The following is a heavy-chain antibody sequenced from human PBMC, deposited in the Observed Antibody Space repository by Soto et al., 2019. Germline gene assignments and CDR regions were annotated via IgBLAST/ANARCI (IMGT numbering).Heavy chain of an antibody. V-gene: IGHV3-48*02. CDR2: ISSSSSTI. D-gene: IGHD2-2*01. Sequence: PGGSLRLSCAASGFTFSSYSMNWVRQAPGKGLEWVSYISSSSSTIYYADSVKGRFTISRDNAKNSLYLQMNSLRDEDTAVYYCARDPMPSLYYYYGMDVWGQGTTVTVSS. CDR3: ARDPMPSLYYYYGMDV. J-gene: IGHJ6*02. CDR1: GFTFSSYS.